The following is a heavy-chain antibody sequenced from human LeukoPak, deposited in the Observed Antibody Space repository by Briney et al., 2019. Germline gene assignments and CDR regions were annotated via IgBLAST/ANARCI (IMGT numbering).Heavy chain of an antibody. CDR2: IYHDETT. V-gene: IGHV4-4*02. D-gene: IGHD3-10*01. Sequence: SETLSLTCTVSGGSISSGTWWNWVRQPPGKGLEWIGEIYHDETTNYSPSLKSRVTISVDKSKNLFSLKLSAVTAADTAIYYCARADTSGTSSSDAFDIWGQGTMVAVSS. J-gene: IGHJ3*02. CDR1: GGSISSGTW. CDR3: ARADTSGTSSSDAFDI.